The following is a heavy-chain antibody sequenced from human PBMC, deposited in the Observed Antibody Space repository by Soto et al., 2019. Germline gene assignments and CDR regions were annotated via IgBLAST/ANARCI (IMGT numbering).Heavy chain of an antibody. D-gene: IGHD1-7*01. V-gene: IGHV3-23*01. J-gene: IGHJ4*02. CDR3: AKDRWNYDYFDF. Sequence: QSGVSLRLSCAASGFTFSSCAMNWVRQAPGKGLEWVSTISGSGESTYYADSVKGRFTISRDNSKSTLYLQMNSLRAEDTAVYYCAKDRWNYDYFDFWGQGTLVTVSS. CDR1: GFTFSSCA. CDR2: ISGSGEST.